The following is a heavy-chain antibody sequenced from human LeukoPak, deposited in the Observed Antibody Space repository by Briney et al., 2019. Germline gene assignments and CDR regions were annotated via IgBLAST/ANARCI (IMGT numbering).Heavy chain of an antibody. Sequence: GGSLRLSCAASGFSFSSYAMSWVGQASGKGLEWVSAISPSGGSTYFADSVKGRFTISRDNSKNTLYLQMNSLRAEDTAVYYCANVYYDSSGYPVSPFDYWGQGTLVTVSS. CDR3: ANVYYDSSGYPVSPFDY. J-gene: IGHJ4*02. V-gene: IGHV3-23*01. CDR2: ISPSGGST. CDR1: GFSFSSYA. D-gene: IGHD3-22*01.